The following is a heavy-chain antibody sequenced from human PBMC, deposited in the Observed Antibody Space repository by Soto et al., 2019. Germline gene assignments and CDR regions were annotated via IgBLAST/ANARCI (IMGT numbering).Heavy chain of an antibody. D-gene: IGHD3-10*01. CDR3: ARLDGGLWFGPAYYYGMDV. J-gene: IGHJ6*02. Sequence: SETLSLTCTVSGGSISSYYWSWIRQPPGKGLEWIGYIYYSGSTNYNPSLKSRVTLSVDTSKNQFSLTLSAVTAADTAVYYCARLDGGLWFGPAYYYGMDVWGQGTTVTVSS. CDR2: IYYSGST. V-gene: IGHV4-59*01. CDR1: GGSISSYY.